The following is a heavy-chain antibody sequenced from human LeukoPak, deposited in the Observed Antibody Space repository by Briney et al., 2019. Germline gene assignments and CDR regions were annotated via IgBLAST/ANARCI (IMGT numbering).Heavy chain of an antibody. CDR3: AKDWAPYGDYVYFDY. D-gene: IGHD4-17*01. CDR2: ISWNSGSI. CDR1: GFTFDDYA. Sequence: GGSLRLSCAASGFTFDDYAMSWVRQAPGKGLEWVSGISWNSGSIGYADSVKGRFTISRDNAKNSLYLQMNSLRAEDTALYYCAKDWAPYGDYVYFDYWGQGTLVTVSS. J-gene: IGHJ4*02. V-gene: IGHV3-9*01.